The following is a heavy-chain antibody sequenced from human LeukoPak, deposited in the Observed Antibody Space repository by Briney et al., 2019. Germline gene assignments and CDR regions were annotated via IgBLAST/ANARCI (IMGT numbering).Heavy chain of an antibody. CDR2: ISSSSSYI. CDR1: GFTFSRHS. CDR3: ARDCERITMVRGFSLYYYYYYMDV. Sequence: GGSLRLSCAASGFTFSRHSINWVRQAPGKGLEWVSSISSSSSYIYYADSVKGRFTISRDNAKNSLYLQMNSLRAEDTAVYYCARDCERITMVRGFSLYYYYYYMDVWGKGTTVTISS. D-gene: IGHD3-10*01. J-gene: IGHJ6*03. V-gene: IGHV3-21*01.